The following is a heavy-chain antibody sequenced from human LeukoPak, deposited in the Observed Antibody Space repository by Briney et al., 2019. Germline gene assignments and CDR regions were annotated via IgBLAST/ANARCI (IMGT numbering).Heavy chain of an antibody. CDR2: IYYSGST. V-gene: IGHV4-39*07. J-gene: IGHJ6*03. CDR3: ARLVRDDFWSGVYYYMDV. CDR1: GDSISGSSDY. Sequence: PSETLSLTCTVSGDSISGSSDYWGWIRQPPGKGLEWIGSIYYSGSTYYNPSLKSRVTISVDTSKNQFSLKLSSVTAADTAVYYCARLVRDDFWSGVYYYMDVWGKGTTVTVSS. D-gene: IGHD3-3*01.